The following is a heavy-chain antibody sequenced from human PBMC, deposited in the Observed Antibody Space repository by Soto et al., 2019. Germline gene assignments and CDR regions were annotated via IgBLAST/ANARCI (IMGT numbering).Heavy chain of an antibody. J-gene: IGHJ4*02. CDR3: ATDLSIVGISGRDY. CDR2: FDPEDGET. D-gene: IGHD2-21*01. CDR1: GYTLTELS. V-gene: IGHV1-24*01. Sequence: ASVKVSCKVSGYTLTELSMHWVRQAPGKGLEWMGGFDPEDGETIYAQKFQGRVTMTEDTSTDTAYMELSSLRSEDTAVYYCATDLSIVGISGRDYWGQGTLVTVSS.